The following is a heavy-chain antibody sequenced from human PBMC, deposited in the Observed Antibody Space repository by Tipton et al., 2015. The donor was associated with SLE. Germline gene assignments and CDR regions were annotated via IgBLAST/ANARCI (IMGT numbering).Heavy chain of an antibody. V-gene: IGHV3-30*18. D-gene: IGHD5-12*01. CDR1: GFSFSSFD. Sequence: SLRLSCEASGFSFSSFDMHWVRQAPGKGLEWVAVMWYENGGNKYYADSVKGRFTISRDNSKNTLYLQMNSLRAEDTAVYYCAKDIVATTPIYGMDVWGQGTTVTVSS. J-gene: IGHJ6*02. CDR2: MWYENGGNK. CDR3: AKDIVATTPIYGMDV.